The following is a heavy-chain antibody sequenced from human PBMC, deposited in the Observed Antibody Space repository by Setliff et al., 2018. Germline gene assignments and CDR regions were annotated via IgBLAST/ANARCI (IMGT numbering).Heavy chain of an antibody. J-gene: IGHJ4*02. CDR2: INPNSGGT. D-gene: IGHD3-22*01. CDR3: ARGEAMIVEQTDFDY. Sequence: ASVKVSCKASGYTFTGYYMHWVRQAPGQGLEWMGWINPNSGGTNYAQRFQGWVTMTRDTSISTAYMELSRLRSDDTAVYYCARGEAMIVEQTDFDYWGQGTLVTVSS. V-gene: IGHV1-2*04. CDR1: GYTFTGYY.